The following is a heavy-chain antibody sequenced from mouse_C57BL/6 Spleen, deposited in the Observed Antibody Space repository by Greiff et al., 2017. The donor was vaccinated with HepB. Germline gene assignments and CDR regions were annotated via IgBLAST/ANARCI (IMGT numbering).Heavy chain of an antibody. J-gene: IGHJ4*01. V-gene: IGHV3-6*01. CDR1: GYSITSGYY. CDR2: INYDGSN. CDR3: SKEGDYYASGYYYNAMDY. D-gene: IGHD1-1*01. Sequence: DVKLQESGPGLVKPSQSLSLTCSVTGYSITSGYYWNWFRQSPGNKLEWIGYINYDGSNNYNPSLKTLISITLDTSKNQFFLELNSVTTADTATYSCSKEGDYYASGYYYNAMDYWGKGTSVAVSS.